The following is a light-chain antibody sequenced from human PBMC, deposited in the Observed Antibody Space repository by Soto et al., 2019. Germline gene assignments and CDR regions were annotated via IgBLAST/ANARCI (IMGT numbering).Light chain of an antibody. CDR3: QQANSFPFT. Sequence: DIQMTQSPSSVSASVGDRVTITCRASQAIDSWLAWYKQKPGKAPKLLIYAASSLQSGVPSRFSGSGSGTEFTLTIASLQPEDFATYYCQQANSFPFTFGPGTKVDI. CDR2: AAS. V-gene: IGKV1-12*01. CDR1: QAIDSW. J-gene: IGKJ3*01.